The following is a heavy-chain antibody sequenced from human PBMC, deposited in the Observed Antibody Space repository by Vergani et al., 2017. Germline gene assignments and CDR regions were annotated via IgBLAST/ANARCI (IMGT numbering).Heavy chain of an antibody. CDR3: AKIPVISTTRHYYAMDV. J-gene: IGHJ6*02. Sequence: GQLVESGGDWVQRGGSLRLSCAASGFKFSDHYMSWIRQAPGKGLEWVSHISPGASTFSYTESVTGRFTVSRDNDNNSLTLDMTTQRVEDTAVYYCAKIPVISTTRHYYAMDVWGQGTTVTVSS. V-gene: IGHV3-11*04. CDR2: ISPGASTF. CDR1: GFKFSDHY. D-gene: IGHD1-1*01.